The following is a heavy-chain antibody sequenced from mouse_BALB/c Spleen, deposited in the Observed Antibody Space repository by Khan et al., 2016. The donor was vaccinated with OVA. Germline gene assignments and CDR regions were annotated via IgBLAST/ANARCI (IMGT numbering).Heavy chain of an antibody. D-gene: IGHD1-2*01. J-gene: IGHJ2*01. CDR3: ARDSYGYMGYFDY. V-gene: IGHV5-17*02. CDR2: ISRGSNTT. CDR1: GFTFSSFG. Sequence: EVELVESGGGLVQPGGTRKLSCAASGFTFSSFGMHWVRQAPEKGLEWVAYISRGSNTTYYVDTLKGRFTISRDNPKNTLILQMTSLRSEDTAMYYCARDSYGYMGYFDYWGQGTTLTVSS.